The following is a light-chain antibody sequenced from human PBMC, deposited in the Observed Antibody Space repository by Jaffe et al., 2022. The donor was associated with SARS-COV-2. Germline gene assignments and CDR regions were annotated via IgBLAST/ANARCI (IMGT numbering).Light chain of an antibody. V-gene: IGLV2-8*01. CDR3: SSYAGNNNLV. J-gene: IGLJ2*01. CDR2: EVS. Sequence: QSALTQPPSASGSPGQSVTISCTGSSRDVGGYNYVSWYQQHPGKAPKLMIYEVSKRPSGVPDRFSGSKSGNTASLTVSGLQAEDEADYYCSSYAGNNNLVFGGGTKLTVL. CDR1: SRDVGGYNY.